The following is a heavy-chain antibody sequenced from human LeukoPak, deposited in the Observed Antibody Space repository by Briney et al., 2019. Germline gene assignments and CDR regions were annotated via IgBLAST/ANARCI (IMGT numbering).Heavy chain of an antibody. CDR3: ASYRKSGSYIGAFDI. Sequence: GGSLRLSCAASGFTFSSYGMHWVRQAPGKGLEWVAFIRYDGSNKYYADSVKGRFTISRDNSKNTLYLQMNSLRAEDTAVYYCASYRKSGSYIGAFDIWGQGTMVTVSS. V-gene: IGHV3-30*02. D-gene: IGHD1-26*01. CDR1: GFTFSSYG. J-gene: IGHJ3*02. CDR2: IRYDGSNK.